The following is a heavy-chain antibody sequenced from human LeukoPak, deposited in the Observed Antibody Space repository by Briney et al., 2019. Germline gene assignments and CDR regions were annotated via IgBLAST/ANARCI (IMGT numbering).Heavy chain of an antibody. D-gene: IGHD2-2*01. Sequence: GGSLRLSCAASGFTFSTYSMNWVRQAPGKGLEWVSSISTTSSFIYYADSVKGRFTISRDNAKNSLYLEMNSLRAEDTALYYCARAPDLVVVPASDYWGQGTLVTVSS. V-gene: IGHV3-21*01. CDR2: ISTTSSFI. J-gene: IGHJ4*02. CDR1: GFTFSTYS. CDR3: ARAPDLVVVPASDY.